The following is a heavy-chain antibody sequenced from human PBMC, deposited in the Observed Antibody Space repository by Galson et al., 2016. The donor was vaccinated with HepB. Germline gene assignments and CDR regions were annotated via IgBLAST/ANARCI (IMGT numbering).Heavy chain of an antibody. D-gene: IGHD6-13*01. Sequence: SLRLSCAASGFTFSSYGMHWVRQAPGKGLEWVAFISYDGSNKKYADSVKGRFTISRGNSKKTLYLQMNSLRAEDTAVYYCAREDSTIAAASFDYWGQGTLVTVSS. CDR2: ISYDGSNK. J-gene: IGHJ4*02. CDR3: AREDSTIAAASFDY. V-gene: IGHV3-30*03. CDR1: GFTFSSYG.